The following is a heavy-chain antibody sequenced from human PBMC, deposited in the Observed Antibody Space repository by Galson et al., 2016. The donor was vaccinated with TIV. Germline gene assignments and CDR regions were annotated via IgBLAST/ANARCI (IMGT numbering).Heavy chain of an antibody. J-gene: IGHJ4*02. CDR1: GFTFTAFY. Sequence: SVKVSCKASGFTFTAFYIHWVRQVPEQGLEWMGWISPKTGDTNYAQNFQGRVTMTRDTSISSVYMELTSLRSDDTAVYYCARFVYGDYVDYWGQGTLVTVSS. D-gene: IGHD4-17*01. V-gene: IGHV1-2*02. CDR2: ISPKTGDT. CDR3: ARFVYGDYVDY.